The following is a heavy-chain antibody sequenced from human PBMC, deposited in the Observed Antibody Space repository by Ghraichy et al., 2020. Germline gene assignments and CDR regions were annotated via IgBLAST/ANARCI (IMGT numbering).Heavy chain of an antibody. Sequence: ESLNISCTVSGDSIISSSYNWGWIRQPPGKGLEWIGTIYHSGTTYYNPSLKSRVTVSVDTSKNQFFLKLNSVTAADTAVFYCARMPTGYPNWFDPWGQGILVTVSS. V-gene: IGHV4-39*01. CDR1: GDSIISSSYN. CDR3: ARMPTGYPNWFDP. D-gene: IGHD3-9*01. J-gene: IGHJ5*02. CDR2: IYHSGTT.